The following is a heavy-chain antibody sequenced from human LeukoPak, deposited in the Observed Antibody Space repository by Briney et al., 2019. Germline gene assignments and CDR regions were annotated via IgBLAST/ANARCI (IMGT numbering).Heavy chain of an antibody. CDR2: TSDSGNT. CDR3: AKAPVTTCRGAYCYPFDY. V-gene: IGHV3-23*01. CDR1: GFTFSSYA. Sequence: GGSLRLSCAASGFTFSSYAMSWVRQAPGKGLEWVSATSDSGNTYHADSVKGRFTISRDSSKNTLFLQMNRLRPEDAAVYYCAKAPVTTCRGAYCYPFDYWGQGTLVTVSS. D-gene: IGHD2-21*01. J-gene: IGHJ4*02.